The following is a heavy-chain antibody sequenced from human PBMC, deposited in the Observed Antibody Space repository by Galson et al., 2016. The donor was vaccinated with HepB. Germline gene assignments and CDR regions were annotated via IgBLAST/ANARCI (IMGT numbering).Heavy chain of an antibody. CDR2: ISYDGNNR. Sequence: SLRLSCATSGFTFNNYGINWVRQAPGKGLEWVAVISYDGNNRHYADAVEGRFTISRDSSTNTVYLQMNSLRADDTAVYFCARDRGLLHYYYGMDVWGQGTTVTVS. CDR3: ARDRGLLHYYYGMDV. J-gene: IGHJ6*02. D-gene: IGHD4-17*01. V-gene: IGHV3-33*08. CDR1: GFTFNNYG.